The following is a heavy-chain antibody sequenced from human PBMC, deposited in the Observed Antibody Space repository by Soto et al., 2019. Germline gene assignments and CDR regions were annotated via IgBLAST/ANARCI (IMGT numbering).Heavy chain of an antibody. CDR2: IYYSGST. CDR3: ARQQLWLYYFDY. Sequence: QLQLQESGPGLVKPSETLSLTCTVSGGSISSSSYYWGWIRQPPGKGLEWIGSIYYSGSTYYNPSLKSRVTISVDTSKNQFSLKLSSVTAADTAVYYCARQQLWLYYFDYWGQGTLVTVSS. CDR1: GGSISSSSYY. V-gene: IGHV4-39*01. J-gene: IGHJ4*02. D-gene: IGHD5-18*01.